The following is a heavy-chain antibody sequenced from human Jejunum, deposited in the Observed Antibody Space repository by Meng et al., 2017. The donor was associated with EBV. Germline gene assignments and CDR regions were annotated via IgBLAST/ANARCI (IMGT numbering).Heavy chain of an antibody. V-gene: IGHV4-4*02. CDR3: ATSMSGYSYGYS. CDR1: GASISSSHW. CDR2: IYYTGRT. J-gene: IGHJ5*02. Sequence: GRERESGPGLVHSSGPLSLTCACSGASISSSHWWSWVRQAPGEGLEWIGEIYYTGRTNYNPSLKSRVSMSIDKSKNQFSLNLNSVTVADTAVYYCATSMSGYSYGYSWGQGTLVTVSS. D-gene: IGHD5-12*01.